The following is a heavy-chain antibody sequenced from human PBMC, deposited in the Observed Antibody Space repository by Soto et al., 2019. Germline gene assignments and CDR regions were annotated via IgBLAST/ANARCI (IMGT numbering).Heavy chain of an antibody. D-gene: IGHD2-15*01. CDR1: GYTFTTFG. CDR3: ARCYCSAGSCFTCWHFDL. J-gene: IGHJ2*01. Sequence: QVQVVQSGAEVKKPGASVKVACKASGYTFTTFGMRWVRQAPGQGLEWMGWISADNGDTNSAQKFQDRVTMNTDTSTNTAYMALRSLTSDYTAVYYCARCYCSAGSCFTCWHFDLWGRGTLVTVSS. V-gene: IGHV1-18*01. CDR2: ISADNGDT.